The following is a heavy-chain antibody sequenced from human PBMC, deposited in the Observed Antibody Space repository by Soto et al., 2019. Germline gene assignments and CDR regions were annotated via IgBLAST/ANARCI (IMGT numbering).Heavy chain of an antibody. Sequence: QVQLVQSGAEVKKPGSSVKVSCKASGGTFNSYVFNWVRQAPGQGLEWMGGIISIFGTPNYGQKFQGRVTITADESTSTGFMELSSLTSEDTAIYSCARDLGRGYDAGDYWGQGTLVTVSS. J-gene: IGHJ4*02. CDR2: IISIFGTP. V-gene: IGHV1-69*12. CDR1: GGTFNSYV. D-gene: IGHD6-25*01. CDR3: ARDLGRGYDAGDY.